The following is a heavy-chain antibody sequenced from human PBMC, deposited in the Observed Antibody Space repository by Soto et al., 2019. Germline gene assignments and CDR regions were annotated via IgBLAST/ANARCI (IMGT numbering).Heavy chain of an antibody. V-gene: IGHV3-23*01. J-gene: IGHJ5*02. D-gene: IGHD6-13*01. Sequence: GGSLRLSCAASGFTFSSYAMSWVRQAPGKGLEWVSAISGSGGSTYYADSVKGRFTISRDNSKNTLYLQMNSLRAEDTAVYYCAKVAGYSSSWSTPGGNWFDPWGEGTLVTVP. CDR1: GFTFSSYA. CDR2: ISGSGGST. CDR3: AKVAGYSSSWSTPGGNWFDP.